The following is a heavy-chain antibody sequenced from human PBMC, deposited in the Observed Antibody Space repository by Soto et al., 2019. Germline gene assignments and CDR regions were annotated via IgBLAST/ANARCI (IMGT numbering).Heavy chain of an antibody. CDR2: ISYDGSNK. V-gene: IGHV3-30*18. Sequence: LRLSCAASGFTFSSYGMHWVRQAPGKGLEWVAVISYDGSNKYYADSVKGRFTISRDNSKNTLYLQMNSLRAEDTAVYYCAKDYGYDYVWGSYREIKYYYYYGMDVWGQGT. J-gene: IGHJ6*02. CDR1: GFTFSSYG. CDR3: AKDYGYDYVWGSYREIKYYYYYGMDV. D-gene: IGHD3-16*02.